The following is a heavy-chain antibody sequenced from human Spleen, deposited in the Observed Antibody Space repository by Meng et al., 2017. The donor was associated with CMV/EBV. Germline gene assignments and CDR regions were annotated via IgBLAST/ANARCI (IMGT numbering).Heavy chain of an antibody. CDR1: RFTFSDYY. Sequence: GESLKISCAASRFTFSDYYMNWVRQAPGKGLEWISYISTGSSTIYYADSVKGRFTISRDNAKNSLYLQMSSLRAEDTAVYYCAREFSSSSYVGFDYWGQGTLVTVSS. CDR2: ISTGSSTI. CDR3: AREFSSSSYVGFDY. D-gene: IGHD6-13*01. V-gene: IGHV3-11*04. J-gene: IGHJ4*02.